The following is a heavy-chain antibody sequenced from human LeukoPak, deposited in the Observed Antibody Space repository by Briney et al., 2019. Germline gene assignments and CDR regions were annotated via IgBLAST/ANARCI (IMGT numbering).Heavy chain of an antibody. CDR1: GYTFTGYY. CDR3: TREATVTTRGFYFDY. D-gene: IGHD4-17*01. CDR2: INPNSGGT. Sequence: ASVKVSCKASGYTFTGYYMHWVRQAPGQGLEWMGWINPNSGGTNYAQKFQGRVTMTRDTSISTAYMELSSLRSDDTALYYCTREATVTTRGFYFDYWGQGTVVTVSS. V-gene: IGHV1-2*02. J-gene: IGHJ4*02.